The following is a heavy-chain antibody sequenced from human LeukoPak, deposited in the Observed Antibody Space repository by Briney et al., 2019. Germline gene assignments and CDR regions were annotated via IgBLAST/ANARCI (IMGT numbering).Heavy chain of an antibody. J-gene: IGHJ4*02. CDR3: ARGRRGVKPFDY. Sequence: GSLRLSCAASGFTFSSYAMSWIRQPPGKGLEWIGEINHSGSTNYNPSLKSRVTISVDTSKNQFSLKLSSVTAADTAVYYCARGRRGVKPFDYWGQGTLVTVSS. CDR2: INHSGST. D-gene: IGHD2-21*01. V-gene: IGHV4-34*01. CDR1: GFTFSSYA.